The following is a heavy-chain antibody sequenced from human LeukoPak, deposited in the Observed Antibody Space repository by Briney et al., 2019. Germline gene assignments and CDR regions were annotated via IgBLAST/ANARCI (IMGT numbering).Heavy chain of an antibody. D-gene: IGHD3-22*01. CDR3: ARGSSGVTRRYYFDF. J-gene: IGHJ4*02. Sequence: PSETLSLTCTVSAASINGYYWTWVRLPADKGLEWIGRLYSDGTPYYNPSLKSRVTMSVDTSKNQFSLKLRSVTAADTAIYYCARGSSGVTRRYYFDFWGQGALVTVSS. CDR2: LYSDGTP. V-gene: IGHV4-4*07. CDR1: AASINGYY.